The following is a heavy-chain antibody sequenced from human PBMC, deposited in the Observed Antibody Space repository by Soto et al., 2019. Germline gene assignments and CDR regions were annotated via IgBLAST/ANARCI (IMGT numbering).Heavy chain of an antibody. J-gene: IGHJ4*02. Sequence: EVQLVESGGDLVRPGGSLRLSCAASGFTFSSYDFHWVRQATGKGLEWVSGIGTAGDTYYAGSVKGRFIMSRENAKNSLYLQMHSLRAGDTAVYYCTRGADGFDYWGQGTLVTVSS. D-gene: IGHD3-16*01. CDR1: GFTFSSYD. CDR3: TRGADGFDY. V-gene: IGHV3-13*01. CDR2: IGTAGDT.